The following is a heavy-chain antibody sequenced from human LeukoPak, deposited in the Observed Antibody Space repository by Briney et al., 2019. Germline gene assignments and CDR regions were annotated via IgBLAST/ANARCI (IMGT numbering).Heavy chain of an antibody. CDR2: ISGSGDAT. V-gene: IGHV3-23*01. CDR1: GFTFTSYG. J-gene: IGHJ5*02. CDR3: AKLRGPSSSSENNWFDP. Sequence: GGSLRLSCVASGFTFTSYGMAWVRQAPGKRLEWVSGISGSGDATYYADSVKGRFTISRDNSKNTLYLQMNSLRVEEMAVCYCAKLRGPSSSSENNWFDPWGQGTLVTVSS. D-gene: IGHD6-6*01.